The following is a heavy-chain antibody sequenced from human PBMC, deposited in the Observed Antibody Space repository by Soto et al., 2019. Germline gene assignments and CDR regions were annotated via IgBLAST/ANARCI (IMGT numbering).Heavy chain of an antibody. CDR2: IIPIFGTA. Sequence: GASVRVSCKASGGTFSSYAISWVRQAPGQGLEWMGGIIPIFGTANYAQKFQGRVTITADESTSTAYMELGSLRSEDTAVYYCARERWGYCSGGSCREGAFDIWGQGTMVTVSS. J-gene: IGHJ3*02. CDR1: GGTFSSYA. CDR3: ARERWGYCSGGSCREGAFDI. D-gene: IGHD2-15*01. V-gene: IGHV1-69*13.